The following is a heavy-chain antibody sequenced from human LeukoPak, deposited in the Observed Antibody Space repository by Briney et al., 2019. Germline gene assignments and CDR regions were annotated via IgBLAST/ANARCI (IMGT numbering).Heavy chain of an antibody. J-gene: IGHJ6*03. D-gene: IGHD2-15*01. CDR2: IYYSGST. CDR3: ARERVGSGYYYYYYMDV. CDR1: GGSISSSSYY. Sequence: SETLSHTCTVSGGSISSSSYYWGWIRQPPGKGLEWIGSIYYSGSTYYNPSLKSRVTISVDTSKNQFSLKLSSVTAADTAVYYCARERVGSGYYYYYYMDVWGKGTTVTISS. V-gene: IGHV4-39*07.